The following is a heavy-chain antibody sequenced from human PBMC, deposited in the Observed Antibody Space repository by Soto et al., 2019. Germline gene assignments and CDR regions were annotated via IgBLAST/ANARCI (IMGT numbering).Heavy chain of an antibody. Sequence: PSETLSLTCTVSVSGGASSNYYWSWIRQPSGKGPEWIGYVSHTGSTNYNPSLNSRVTISLDTSKNQFTLNLNSVTAADTAVYYCASRPSGAWYGVFDYWGQGTLVTVSS. V-gene: IGHV4-59*01. CDR1: GGASSNYY. D-gene: IGHD3-10*01. CDR3: ASRPSGAWYGVFDY. J-gene: IGHJ4*02. CDR2: VSHTGST.